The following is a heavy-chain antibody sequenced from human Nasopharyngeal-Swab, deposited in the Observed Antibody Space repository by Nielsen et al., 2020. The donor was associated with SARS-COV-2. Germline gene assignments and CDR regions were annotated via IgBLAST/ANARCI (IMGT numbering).Heavy chain of an antibody. V-gene: IGHV3-23*01. CDR3: AKAMGSVYDTSGHYNAFDI. D-gene: IGHD3-22*01. CDR2: ISGGVDST. Sequence: VRQAPGKGLEWVSGISGGVDSTYYADSVKGRFTISRDNSKNTLYLLMNSLRVEDTAVYYCAKAMGSVYDTSGHYNAFDIWGQGTMVTVSS. J-gene: IGHJ3*02.